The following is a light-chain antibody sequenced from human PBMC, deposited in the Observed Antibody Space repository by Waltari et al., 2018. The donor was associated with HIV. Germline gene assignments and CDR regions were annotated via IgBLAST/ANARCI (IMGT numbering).Light chain of an antibody. CDR3: ATWDSSLSAVV. CDR2: QNS. CDR1: TSNIGNNY. Sequence: QSVLTQPPSVSATPEQKVTILCSGSTSNIGNNYVSWYQQLPGTAPELLIFQNSKRPSGIPDRFSGSKSGTSATLGIAGLQAWDEADYYCATWDSSLSAVVFGGGTKLSVL. J-gene: IGLJ3*02. V-gene: IGLV1-51*02.